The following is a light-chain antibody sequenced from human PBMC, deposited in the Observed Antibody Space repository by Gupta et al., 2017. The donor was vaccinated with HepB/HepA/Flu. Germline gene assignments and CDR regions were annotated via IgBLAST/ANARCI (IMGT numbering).Light chain of an antibody. CDR1: SSNVGAYNY. V-gene: IGLV2-11*01. CDR2: DVN. Sequence: QFALTQPRSVSGSPGQSVAVSCAGSSSNVGAYNYVFWYQQHPGKAHKLIIYDVNKRPSGVPDRFSGSKSDNTASLTISGLQAEDESDYYCCSYAGSDTYIFGTGTTVTVL. CDR3: CSYAGSDTYI. J-gene: IGLJ1*01.